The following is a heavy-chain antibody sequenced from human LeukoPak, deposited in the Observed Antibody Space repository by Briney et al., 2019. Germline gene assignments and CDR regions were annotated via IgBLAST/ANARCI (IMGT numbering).Heavy chain of an antibody. CDR2: IYSGGST. J-gene: IGHJ5*02. D-gene: IGHD3-22*01. V-gene: IGHV3-53*01. CDR1: GFTVSTNY. CDR3: ARDQFYHSSGYYYL. Sequence: RGSLRLSCAASGFTVSTNYMSWVRQAPGKGLEWVSVIYSGGSTYYADSVKGRFTISRDNSKNTLYLQMNSLRAEDTAVYYCARDQFYHSSGYYYLWGQGTLVTVSS.